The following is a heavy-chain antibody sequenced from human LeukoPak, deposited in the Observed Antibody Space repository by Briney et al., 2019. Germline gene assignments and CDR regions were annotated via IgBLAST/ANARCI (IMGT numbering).Heavy chain of an antibody. Sequence: ASVKVSCKASGYTFTGYYMHWVRQAPGQGLQWMGWINPNSGGTNYAQKFQGRVTMTRDTSISTAYMELSRLRSDDTAVYYCARDSSGWYYFDYWGQGTLVTVSS. CDR3: ARDSSGWYYFDY. D-gene: IGHD6-19*01. CDR1: GYTFTGYY. V-gene: IGHV1-2*02. CDR2: INPNSGGT. J-gene: IGHJ4*02.